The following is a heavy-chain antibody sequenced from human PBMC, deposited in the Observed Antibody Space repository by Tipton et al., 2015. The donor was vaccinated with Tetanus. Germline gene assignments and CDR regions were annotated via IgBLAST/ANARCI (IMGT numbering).Heavy chain of an antibody. J-gene: IGHJ4*02. CDR1: GYTFTSYD. CDR2: MNPNSGNT. V-gene: IGHV1-8*01. CDR3: ARLYCSGGSCYQDY. D-gene: IGHD2-15*01. Sequence: QSGPEVKKSGASVKVSCKASGYTFTSYDINWVRQATGQGLEWMGWMNPNSGNTGYAQKFQGRVTMTRNTSISTAYMELSSLRSEDTAVYSCARLYCSGGSCYQDYWGQGTLVTVSS.